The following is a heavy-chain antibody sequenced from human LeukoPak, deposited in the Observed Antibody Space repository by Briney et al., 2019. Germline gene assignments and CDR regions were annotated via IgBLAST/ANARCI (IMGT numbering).Heavy chain of an antibody. D-gene: IGHD6-19*01. V-gene: IGHV3-73*01. J-gene: IGHJ4*02. Sequence: GGSLRLSCAASGFTFSGSAMHWVRQASGKGLEWVGRIRSKSNDYATAYAASVKGRFIISRDDSISTAYLQMNSLKTEDTAVYYCTRLGYSSGNDYWGRGILVTVSS. CDR3: TRLGYSSGNDY. CDR1: GFTFSGSA. CDR2: IRSKSNDYAT.